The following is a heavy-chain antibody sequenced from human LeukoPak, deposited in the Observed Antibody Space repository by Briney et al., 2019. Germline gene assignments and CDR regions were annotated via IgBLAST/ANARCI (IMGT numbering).Heavy chain of an antibody. V-gene: IGHV1-69*10. CDR2: IIPILGIA. CDR1: GGTFSSYA. Sequence: ASVKVSCKASGGTFSSYAISWVRQAPGQGLEWMGWIIPILGIANYAQKFQGRVTITADKSTSTAYMELSSLRSEDTAVYYCARVSSNSRGDYFDYWGQGTLVTVSS. D-gene: IGHD4-23*01. J-gene: IGHJ4*02. CDR3: ARVSSNSRGDYFDY.